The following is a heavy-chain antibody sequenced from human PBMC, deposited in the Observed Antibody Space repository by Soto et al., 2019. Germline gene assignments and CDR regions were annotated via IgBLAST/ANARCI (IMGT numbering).Heavy chain of an antibody. CDR3: ARSVTTSLLLTY. Sequence: SETLSLTCTVSGGSISSGDYYWSWIRQPPGKGLEWIGYIYYSGSAYYNPSLKSRVTISVDTSKNQFSLKLSSVTAADTAVYYCARSVTTSLLLTYWGQGTLVTVSS. D-gene: IGHD4-17*01. CDR2: IYYSGSA. J-gene: IGHJ4*02. CDR1: GGSISSGDYY. V-gene: IGHV4-30-4*01.